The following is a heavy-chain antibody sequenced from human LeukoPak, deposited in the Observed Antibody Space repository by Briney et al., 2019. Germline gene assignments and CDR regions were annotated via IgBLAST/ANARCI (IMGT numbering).Heavy chain of an antibody. CDR2: IRYDGSNK. Sequence: GGSLRLSCAASGFTFSSYGMHWVRQAPGKGLEWVAFIRYDGSNKYYADSVKGRFTISRDNARNSLYLQMNGLRAEDTAVYYCARDRSMATRLWTPTDYWGQGTLVTVSS. J-gene: IGHJ4*02. D-gene: IGHD6-6*01. V-gene: IGHV3-30*02. CDR3: ARDRSMATRLWTPTDY. CDR1: GFTFSSYG.